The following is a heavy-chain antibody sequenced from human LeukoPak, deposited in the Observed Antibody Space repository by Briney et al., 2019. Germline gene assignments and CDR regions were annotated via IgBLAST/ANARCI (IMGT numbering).Heavy chain of an antibody. D-gene: IGHD3-10*01. CDR2: IYTSGST. V-gene: IGHV4-4*07. CDR1: GGSISSYY. J-gene: IGHJ6*03. CDR3: ARSTMVRGVILHYYYYYMDV. Sequence: PSETLSLTCTVSGGSISSYYWSWIRQPAGKGLEWIGRIYTSGSTNYNPSLKSRVTMSVDTSKNQFSLKLSSVTAADTAVYYCARSTMVRGVILHYYYYYMDVWGKGTTVTISS.